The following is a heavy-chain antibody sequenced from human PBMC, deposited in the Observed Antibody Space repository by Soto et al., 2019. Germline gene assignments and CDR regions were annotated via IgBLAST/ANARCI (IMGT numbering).Heavy chain of an antibody. CDR1: GFTFSSYA. CDR3: ANARVGYCSGGSCYEFDY. Sequence: GGSLRLSCAASGFTFSSYAMSWVRQAPGKGLEWVSAISGSGSTYYADSVKGRFTISRDNSKNTLYLQMNSLRAEDTAVYYCANARVGYCSGGSCYEFDYWGQGTLVTVSS. V-gene: IGHV3-23*01. CDR2: ISGSGST. J-gene: IGHJ4*02. D-gene: IGHD2-15*01.